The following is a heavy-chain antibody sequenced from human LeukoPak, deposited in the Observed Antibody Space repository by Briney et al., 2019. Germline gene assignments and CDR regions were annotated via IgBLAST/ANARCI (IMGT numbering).Heavy chain of an antibody. D-gene: IGHD3-16*02. CDR2: INHSGST. CDR3: VRGPTLLRIYDYVWGSYRPSLGWFDP. V-gene: IGHV4-34*01. J-gene: IGHJ5*02. Sequence: SETLSLTCAVYGGSFSGYYWSWIRQPPGKGLEWIGEINHSGSTNYNPSLKSRVTISVDTSKNQFSLKLSSVTAADTAVYYCVRGPTLLRIYDYVWGSYRPSLGWFDPWGQGTLVTVSS. CDR1: GGSFSGYY.